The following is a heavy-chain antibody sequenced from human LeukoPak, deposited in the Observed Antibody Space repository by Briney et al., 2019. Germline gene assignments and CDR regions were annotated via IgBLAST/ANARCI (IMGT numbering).Heavy chain of an antibody. CDR2: IWYDGSNK. J-gene: IGHJ5*02. V-gene: IGHV3-33*01. D-gene: IGHD3/OR15-3a*01. CDR1: GFTFSSYG. Sequence: GGSLRLSCAASGFTFSSYGMHWVRQAPGKGLEWVAVIWYDGSNKYYADSVKGRFTISRDNSKNTLYLQMNSLRAEDTAVYYCARDPWKDWYSPSSHQFDPWGQGTLVTVSS. CDR3: ARDPWKDWYSPSSHQFDP.